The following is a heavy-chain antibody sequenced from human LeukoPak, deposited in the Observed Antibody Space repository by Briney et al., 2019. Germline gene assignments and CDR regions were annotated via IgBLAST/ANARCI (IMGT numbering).Heavy chain of an antibody. D-gene: IGHD3-22*01. Sequence: SETLSLTCTVSGGSISSYYWSWIRQPTGKGLEWIGRIYTSGSTNYNPSLKSRVTMSVDTSKNQFSLKLSSVTAADTAVYYCAANYYDSSGYQSWGQGTLVTVSS. CDR3: AANYYDSSGYQS. CDR2: IYTSGST. J-gene: IGHJ5*02. V-gene: IGHV4-4*07. CDR1: GGSISSYY.